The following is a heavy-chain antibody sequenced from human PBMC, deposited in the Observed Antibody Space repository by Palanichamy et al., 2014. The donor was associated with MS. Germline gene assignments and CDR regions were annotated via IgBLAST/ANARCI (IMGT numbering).Heavy chain of an antibody. CDR2: ISGSGGST. J-gene: IGHJ4*02. CDR1: GFTFSSYA. D-gene: IGHD3-22*01. Sequence: EVQLLESGGGLVQPGGSLRLSCAASGFTFSSYAMSWVRQAPGKGLEWVSAISGSGGSTYYADSVKGRFTISRDNSKNTLYLQMNSLRAEDTAVYYCAKDLASSAEILGRFFDYWGQGTLVTVSS. CDR3: AKDLASSAEILGRFFDY. V-gene: IGHV3-23*01.